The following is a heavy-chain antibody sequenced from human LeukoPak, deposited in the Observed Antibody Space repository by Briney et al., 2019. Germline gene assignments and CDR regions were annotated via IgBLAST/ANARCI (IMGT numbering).Heavy chain of an antibody. CDR1: GYTFIDYY. CDR3: ARVGRESSTGWLDY. CDR2: INVKSGAT. V-gene: IGHV1-2*06. D-gene: IGHD6-19*01. J-gene: IGHJ4*02. Sequence: ASVTVSCTASGYTFIDYYFNWVRQAPGQGPEWMGRINVKSGATDYAQKFQGRVTVTRDTSISTAYMELSSLRSDDTAVYYCARVGRESSTGWLDYWGQGTLGTVSS.